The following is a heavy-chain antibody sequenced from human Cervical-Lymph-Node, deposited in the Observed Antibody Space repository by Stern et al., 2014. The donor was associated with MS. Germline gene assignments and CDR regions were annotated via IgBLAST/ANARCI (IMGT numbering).Heavy chain of an antibody. Sequence: VQLLESGGGVVQPGRSLRLSCAASGFTFSSSGMHWVRQAPGKGLEWLAIIWYDGSNTYYADSVKGRFTISRDNSKNTLYLQMNSLRAEDTAVYYCAREGGNTAEYFQHWGQGTLVTVSS. CDR1: GFTFSSSG. V-gene: IGHV3-33*01. J-gene: IGHJ1*01. CDR2: IWYDGSNT. D-gene: IGHD4-23*01. CDR3: AREGGNTAEYFQH.